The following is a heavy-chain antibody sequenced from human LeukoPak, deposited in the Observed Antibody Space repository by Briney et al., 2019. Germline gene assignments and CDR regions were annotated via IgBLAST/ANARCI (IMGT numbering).Heavy chain of an antibody. J-gene: IGHJ6*02. CDR3: VRDPRNWNDAYYGMDV. CDR2: ISYDGTNK. V-gene: IGHV3-30*03. D-gene: IGHD1-1*01. CDR1: GFTFSPYG. Sequence: GGSLRLSCAASGFTFSPYGMHWVRQAPGKGLEWVAVISYDGTNKYYADSVGGRFTISRDSSTNTLYLQMNSLRPEDTAVYSCVRDPRNWNDAYYGMDVWGQGTTVTVSS.